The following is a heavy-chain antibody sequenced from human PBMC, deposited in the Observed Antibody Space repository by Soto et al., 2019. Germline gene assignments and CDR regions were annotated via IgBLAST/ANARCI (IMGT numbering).Heavy chain of an antibody. CDR1: GFTFSSYA. CDR2: ISGSGGST. CDR3: AKDLDYYDSSGYFSHPLY. D-gene: IGHD3-22*01. J-gene: IGHJ4*02. Sequence: GGSLRLSCAASGFTFSSYAMSWVRQAPGKGLEWVSAISGSGGSTYYADSVKGRFTISRDNSKNTLYLQMKSLRAEDTAVYYCAKDLDYYDSSGYFSHPLYWGQGTLVTVSS. V-gene: IGHV3-23*01.